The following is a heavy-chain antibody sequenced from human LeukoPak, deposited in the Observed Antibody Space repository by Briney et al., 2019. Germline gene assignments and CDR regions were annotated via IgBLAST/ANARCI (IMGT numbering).Heavy chain of an antibody. D-gene: IGHD3-22*01. V-gene: IGHV1-69*13. CDR2: IIPIFGTA. J-gene: IGHJ4*02. CDR3: ASSYYDSSGYYGPWYFDY. CDR1: GGTFSSYA. Sequence: ASVKVSCKASGGTFSSYAIRWVRQAPGQGLEWMGGIIPIFGTANYAQKFQGRVTITADESTSTAYMELSSLRSEDTAVYYCASSYYDSSGYYGPWYFDYWGQGTLVTVSS.